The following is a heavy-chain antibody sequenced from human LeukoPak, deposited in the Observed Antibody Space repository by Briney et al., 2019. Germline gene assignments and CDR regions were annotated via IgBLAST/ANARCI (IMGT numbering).Heavy chain of an antibody. J-gene: IGHJ5*02. CDR2: INHSGSI. D-gene: IGHD3-10*01. V-gene: IGHV4-34*01. Sequence: SETLSLTCAVYGGSFSGFYWSWIRQSPGKGLEWIGDINHSGSIIYNPSLKSRVTISVDTSKNRFSLNLSSVTAADTAVYYCARARRRVRLYDSGSYLSWFDPWGQGTLVTVSS. CDR3: ARARRRVRLYDSGSYLSWFDP. CDR1: GGSFSGFY.